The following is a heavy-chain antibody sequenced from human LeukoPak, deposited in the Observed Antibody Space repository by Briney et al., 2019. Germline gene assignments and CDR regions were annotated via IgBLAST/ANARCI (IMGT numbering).Heavy chain of an antibody. D-gene: IGHD4-23*01. CDR2: INQNGGVK. CDR3: TRTVNSASDF. J-gene: IGHJ4*02. CDR1: GFTFSSYA. Sequence: GGSLRLSCAASGFTFSSYAMSWVRQAPGKGLEWVATINQNGGVKYYVDSVKGRFTISRDNAKTSLFLQMNSLRIDDTAMYYCTRTVNSASDFWGQGTLVTVSS. V-gene: IGHV3-7*03.